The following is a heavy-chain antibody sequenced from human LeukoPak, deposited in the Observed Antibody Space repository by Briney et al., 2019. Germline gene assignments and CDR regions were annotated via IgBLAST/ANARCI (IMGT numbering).Heavy chain of an antibody. CDR2: IYTSGST. Sequence: SETLSLTCTVSGGSISSYYWSWIRQPAGKGLEWIGRIYTSGSTNYNPSLKGRVTMSVDTSKNQFSLKLSSVTAADTAVYYCARDIREYCSGGSCYRGGPISYYYYYYMDVWGKGTTVTVSS. J-gene: IGHJ6*03. CDR3: ARDIREYCSGGSCYRGGPISYYYYYYMDV. CDR1: GGSISSYY. V-gene: IGHV4-4*07. D-gene: IGHD2-15*01.